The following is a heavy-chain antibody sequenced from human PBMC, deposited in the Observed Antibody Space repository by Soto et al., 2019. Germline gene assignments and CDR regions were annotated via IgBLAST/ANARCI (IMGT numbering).Heavy chain of an antibody. CDR3: AIYYRRFRDFDY. J-gene: IGHJ4*02. Sequence: SVKVSCKASGGTFSSYAISWVRQAPGQGLEWMGGIIPIFGTANYAQKFQGRVTITADESTSTAYMELSSLRSEDTAVYYCAIYYRRFRDFDYWGQGTLVTVSS. CDR2: IIPIFGTA. D-gene: IGHD3-10*01. V-gene: IGHV1-69*13. CDR1: GGTFSSYA.